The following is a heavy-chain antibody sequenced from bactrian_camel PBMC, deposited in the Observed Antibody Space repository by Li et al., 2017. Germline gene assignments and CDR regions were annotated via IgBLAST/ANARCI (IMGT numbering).Heavy chain of an antibody. J-gene: IGHJ4*01. CDR3: AKDGVGGSSNG. CDR2: ISMYGSST. CDR1: GYTFSGYA. V-gene: IGHV3S40*01. Sequence: DVQLVESGGGLVQPGGSLRLSCAGSGYTFSGYAMTWVRQAPGKGLEWVSSISMYGSSTFYADSVKGRFTVSRDNAKNTLYLQLNSLVTADTGMYYCAKDGVGGSSNGWGQGTQVTVS. D-gene: IGHD1*01.